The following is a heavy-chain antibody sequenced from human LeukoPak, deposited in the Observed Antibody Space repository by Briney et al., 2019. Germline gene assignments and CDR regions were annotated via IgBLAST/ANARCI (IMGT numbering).Heavy chain of an antibody. CDR1: GGSFSGYY. V-gene: IGHV4-34*01. CDR3: ARGGSGWTHYYYYMDV. D-gene: IGHD6-19*01. Sequence: PSETLSLTCAVYGGSFSGYYWSWIRQPPGKGLEWIGEINHSGSTNYNPSLKSRVTISVDTSKNQFSLKLSSVTAADTAVYYCARGGSGWTHYYYYMDVWGKGTTVTVSS. J-gene: IGHJ6*03. CDR2: INHSGST.